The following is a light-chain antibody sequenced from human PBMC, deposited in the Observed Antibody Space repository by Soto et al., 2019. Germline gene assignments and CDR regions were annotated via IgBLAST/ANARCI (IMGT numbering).Light chain of an antibody. CDR2: LNSDGSH. CDR1: SGHSNYA. Sequence: QSVLTQSPSASASLGASVKLTCTLSSGHSNYAIAWHQQQSEKGPRYLMKLNSDGSHSKGDGIPDRFSGSSSGAERYLTISSLQSEDDADYYCQTWGSGIVVFGGGTQLTVL. CDR3: QTWGSGIVV. J-gene: IGLJ2*01. V-gene: IGLV4-69*01.